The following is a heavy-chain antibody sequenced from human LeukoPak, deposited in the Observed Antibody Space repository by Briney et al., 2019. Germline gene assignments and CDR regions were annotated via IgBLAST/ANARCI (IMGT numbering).Heavy chain of an antibody. D-gene: IGHD6-19*01. Sequence: PGGSLRLSCAASGFTFDDYAMHWVRQAPGKGLEWASGISWNSGSIGYADSVKGRFTISRDNAKNSLYLQMNSLRAEDTALYYCAKETIPGIAVAGTGWFDPWGQGTLVTVSS. V-gene: IGHV3-9*01. J-gene: IGHJ5*02. CDR2: ISWNSGSI. CDR1: GFTFDDYA. CDR3: AKETIPGIAVAGTGWFDP.